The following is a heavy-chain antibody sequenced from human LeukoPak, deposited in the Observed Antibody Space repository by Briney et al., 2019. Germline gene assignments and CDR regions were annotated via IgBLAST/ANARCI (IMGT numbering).Heavy chain of an antibody. V-gene: IGHV4-38-2*02. D-gene: IGHD2-15*01. CDR1: GYSISSGYY. J-gene: IGHJ5*02. CDR3: ARAGMRLLLLNWFDP. CDR2: IYHSGST. Sequence: SETLSLTCTVSGYSISSGYYWGCIRQPPGKGLEWIGCIYHSGSTYYNPSLKSRVTISVDTSKNQFSLKLSSVTAADTAVYYCARAGMRLLLLNWFDPWGQGTLVTVSS.